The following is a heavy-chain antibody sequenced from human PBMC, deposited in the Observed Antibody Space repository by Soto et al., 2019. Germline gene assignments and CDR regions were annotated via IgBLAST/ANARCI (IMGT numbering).Heavy chain of an antibody. CDR2: ISGSGGST. D-gene: IGHD6-19*01. CDR1: GFTFSSYA. Sequence: GGSLRLSCAASGFTFSSYAMSWVRQAPGKGLEWVSAISGSGGSTYYADSVKGRFTISRDNSKNTLYLQMNSLRAEDTAVYYCAKSRGWSDTYCYYMDVWGKGTTVTVSS. J-gene: IGHJ6*03. V-gene: IGHV3-23*01. CDR3: AKSRGWSDTYCYYMDV.